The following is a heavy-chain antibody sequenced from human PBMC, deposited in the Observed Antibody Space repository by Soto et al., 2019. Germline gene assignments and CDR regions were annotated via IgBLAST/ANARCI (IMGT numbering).Heavy chain of an antibody. CDR3: ARDWELLLEYFDY. D-gene: IGHD1-26*01. V-gene: IGHV3-30-3*01. CDR1: GFTFSSYA. Sequence: GGSLRLSCAASGFTFSSYAMHWVRQAPGKGLEWVAVISYDGSNKYYADSVKGRFTISRDNSKNTLYLQMNSLRAEDTAVYYCARDWELLLEYFDYWGPGTLLTVSS. J-gene: IGHJ4*01. CDR2: ISYDGSNK.